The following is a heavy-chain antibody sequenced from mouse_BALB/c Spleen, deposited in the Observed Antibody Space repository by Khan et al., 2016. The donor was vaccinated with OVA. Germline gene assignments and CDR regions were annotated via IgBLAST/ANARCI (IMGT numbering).Heavy chain of an antibody. CDR2: IFPGTGTT. Sequence: QVRLQQSGAELVKPGASVKLSCKTSGYTFTNYWIQWVKQRPGQGLGWIGQIFPGTGTTYSNENFKAKATMTVDTSSSTAYMHLSSLTSADAAVSCCARGYFGNYEFAYWGQGALVTVSA. D-gene: IGHD2-1*01. J-gene: IGHJ3*01. CDR1: GYTFTNYW. CDR3: ARGYFGNYEFAY. V-gene: IGHV1S132*01.